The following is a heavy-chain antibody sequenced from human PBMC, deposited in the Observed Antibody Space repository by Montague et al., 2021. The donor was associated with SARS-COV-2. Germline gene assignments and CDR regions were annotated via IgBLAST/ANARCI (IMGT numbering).Heavy chain of an antibody. CDR3: ARCASIAWGMDV. CDR2: IYHSGSF. Sequence: TLSLTCAVYGGSISSGGYSWSWIRQPTGMGLEWIGYIYHSGSFYYNPSLKSRVTISVDRSKNQFSLKLSSVTAADTAVYYCARCASIAWGMDVWGQGTTVTVSS. CDR1: GGSISSGGYS. D-gene: IGHD3-22*01. J-gene: IGHJ6*02. V-gene: IGHV4-30-2*01.